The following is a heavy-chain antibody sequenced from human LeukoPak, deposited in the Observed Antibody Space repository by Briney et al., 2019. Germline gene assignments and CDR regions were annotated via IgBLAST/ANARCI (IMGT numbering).Heavy chain of an antibody. D-gene: IGHD3-10*02. CDR2: INPKSGAT. J-gene: IGHJ4*02. CDR1: GDTFSGHY. CDR3: ARKGVCNYVFAY. Sequence: ASVKVSCKASGDTFSGHYIHWVRQAPGQGLEWMGWINPKSGATRYAQQLQGRVTMTRDTSSDTMYMELSRLRSDDTAVYFCARKGVCNYVFAYWGQGTLVTVSS. V-gene: IGHV1-2*02.